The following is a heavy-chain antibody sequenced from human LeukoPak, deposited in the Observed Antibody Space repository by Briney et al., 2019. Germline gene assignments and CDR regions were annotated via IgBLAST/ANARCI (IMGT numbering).Heavy chain of an antibody. V-gene: IGHV4-59*01. Sequence: SETLSLTCTVSGGPISSYYWSWIRQPPGRGLEWIGYIYYSGSTNYNPSLKSRVTISVDTSKNQFSLKLSSVTAADTAVYYCARAHYYDSSGYVSPRFDYWGQGTLVTVSS. CDR3: ARAHYYDSSGYVSPRFDY. J-gene: IGHJ4*02. CDR1: GGPISSYY. D-gene: IGHD3-22*01. CDR2: IYYSGST.